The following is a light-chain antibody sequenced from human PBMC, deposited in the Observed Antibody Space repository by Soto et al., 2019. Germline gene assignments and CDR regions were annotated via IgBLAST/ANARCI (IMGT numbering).Light chain of an antibody. CDR2: SND. Sequence: QSVLTQPPSASGTPGQRVTISCSGSSSNIGSNTVNWYQQLPKTAPKLLIYSNDQRPSGVPDRFSGSKSGTSASLAISGLQSEDEADYYCAVWDDSLNGPVFGGGTKVTVL. J-gene: IGLJ2*01. CDR3: AVWDDSLNGPV. V-gene: IGLV1-44*01. CDR1: SSNIGSNT.